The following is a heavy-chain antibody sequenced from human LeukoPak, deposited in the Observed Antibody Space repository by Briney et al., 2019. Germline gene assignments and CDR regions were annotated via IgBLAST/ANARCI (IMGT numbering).Heavy chain of an antibody. CDR2: IRYDGSNK. D-gene: IGHD5-12*01. V-gene: IGHV3-30*02. CDR3: AREGYSGYDKAIYFDY. J-gene: IGHJ4*02. Sequence: PGGSLRLSCAASGFTFSSYGMHWVRQAPGKGLEWVAFIRYDGSNKYYADSVKGRFTISRDNSKNTLYLQMNSLRAEDTAVYYCAREGYSGYDKAIYFDYWGQGTLVTVSS. CDR1: GFTFSSYG.